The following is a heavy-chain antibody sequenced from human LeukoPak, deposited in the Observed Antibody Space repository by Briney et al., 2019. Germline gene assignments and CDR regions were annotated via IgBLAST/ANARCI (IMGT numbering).Heavy chain of an antibody. CDR1: GGSISSGSYY. Sequence: PSETLSLTCTVSGGSISSGSYYWSWIRQPAGKGLEWIGRIYTSGSTNYDPSLKSRVTISVDTSKNQFSLKLSSVTAADTAVYYCARDPDSSGFSYFDYWGQGTLVTVSS. CDR3: ARDPDSSGFSYFDY. D-gene: IGHD3-22*01. J-gene: IGHJ4*02. CDR2: IYTSGST. V-gene: IGHV4-61*02.